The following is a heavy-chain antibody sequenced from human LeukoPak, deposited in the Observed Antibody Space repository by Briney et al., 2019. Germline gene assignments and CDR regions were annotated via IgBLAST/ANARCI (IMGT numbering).Heavy chain of an antibody. CDR3: ARDYSYGFLN. CDR2: ISGSSRPI. V-gene: IGHV3-48*01. Sequence: GGSLRLSCAASGFTFSSYSMNWVRQAPGRGLEWVSYISGSSRPIYYADSVKGRFTISRDNAKNTLCLQMNSLRAEDTAVYYCARDYSYGFLNWGQGTLVTVSS. J-gene: IGHJ4*02. D-gene: IGHD5-18*01. CDR1: GFTFSSYS.